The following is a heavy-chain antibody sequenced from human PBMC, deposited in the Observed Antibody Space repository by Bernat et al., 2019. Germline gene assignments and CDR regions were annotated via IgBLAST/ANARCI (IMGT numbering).Heavy chain of an antibody. CDR1: GFTFSSYG. Sequence: QVQLVESGGGVVQPGRSLRLSCAASGFTFSSYGMHWVRQAPGKGLEWVAVIWDDGSNKYYADSVKGRFTISRDNSKNTLYLQMNSLRAEDTAVYYCARDYGDYTQNYYGMDVWGQGTTVTVSS. D-gene: IGHD4-17*01. J-gene: IGHJ6*02. V-gene: IGHV3-33*01. CDR2: IWDDGSNK. CDR3: ARDYGDYTQNYYGMDV.